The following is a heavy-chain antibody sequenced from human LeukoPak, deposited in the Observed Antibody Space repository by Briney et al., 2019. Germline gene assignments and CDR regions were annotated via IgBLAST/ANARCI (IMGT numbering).Heavy chain of an antibody. V-gene: IGHV3-23*01. CDR2: ISGSGGST. CDR1: GLTFSSYA. J-gene: IGHJ4*02. CDR3: AKDRQYDFWSGYPYYFDY. D-gene: IGHD3-3*01. Sequence: PGGSLRLSCAASGLTFSSYAMSWVRQAPGKGLGWVSAISGSGGSTYYADSVKGRFTISRDNSKNTLYLQMNSLRAEDTAVYYCAKDRQYDFWSGYPYYFDYWGQGTLVTVSS.